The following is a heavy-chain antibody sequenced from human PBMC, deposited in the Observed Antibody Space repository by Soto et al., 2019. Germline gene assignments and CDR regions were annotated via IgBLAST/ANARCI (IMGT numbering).Heavy chain of an antibody. CDR1: GFTFSSYG. J-gene: IGHJ4*02. Sequence: GGSLRLSCAAPGFTFSSYGMHWVRQAPGKGLEWVAVISYDGSNKYYADSVKGRFTISRDNSKNTLYLQMNSLRAEDTAVYYCAKAHSSGLPYFDYWGQGTLVTVSS. D-gene: IGHD6-19*01. V-gene: IGHV3-30*18. CDR3: AKAHSSGLPYFDY. CDR2: ISYDGSNK.